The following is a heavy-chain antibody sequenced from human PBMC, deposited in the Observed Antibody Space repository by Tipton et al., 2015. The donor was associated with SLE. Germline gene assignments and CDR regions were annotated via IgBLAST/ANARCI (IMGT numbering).Heavy chain of an antibody. V-gene: IGHV5-51*07. J-gene: IGHJ3*02. CDR3: AIQLYDIVTGWNEAVDI. CDR1: GYSFTSYW. D-gene: IGHD3-9*01. CDR2: IYPGDSDT. Sequence: QLVQSGAEVKKPGESLKISCKGSGYSFTSYWIGWVHQMPGKSLEWMGFIYPGDSDTRYSPSFQGQVTISADKSISTAYLQWSSLKASDTDMYYCAIQLYDIVTGWNEAVDIWSQGTMVTASP.